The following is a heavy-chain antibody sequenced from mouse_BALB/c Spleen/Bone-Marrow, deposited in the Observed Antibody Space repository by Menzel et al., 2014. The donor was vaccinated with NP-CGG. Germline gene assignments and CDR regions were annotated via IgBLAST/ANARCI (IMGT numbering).Heavy chain of an antibody. V-gene: IGHV14-3*02. CDR1: GFNIKDTY. CDR2: IDPANGNT. D-gene: IGHD1-1*01. Sequence: EVQLQQSGAELVKPGASVKLSCTASGFNIKDTYMHWVKQRPEQGLEWIGRIDPANGNTKYDPKFQGKATITADTSSNTAYLQLSSLTSEDTAVYYCASYYYGRYFGYWGQGTTLTVSS. CDR3: ASYYYGRYFGY. J-gene: IGHJ2*01.